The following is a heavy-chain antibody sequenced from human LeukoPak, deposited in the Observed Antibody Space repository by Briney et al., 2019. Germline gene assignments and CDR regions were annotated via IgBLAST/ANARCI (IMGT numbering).Heavy chain of an antibody. V-gene: IGHV1-69*13. CDR3: ARDASSSSKKLYYYYYMDV. D-gene: IGHD6-6*01. CDR1: GGTFSSYA. Sequence: ASVKVSCKASGGTFSSYAISWVRQAPGQGLEWMGGIIPIFGTANYAQKFQGRVTITADESTSTAYMELSSLRSEDTAVYYCARDASSSSKKLYYYYYMDVWGKGTTVTVSS. J-gene: IGHJ6*03. CDR2: IIPIFGTA.